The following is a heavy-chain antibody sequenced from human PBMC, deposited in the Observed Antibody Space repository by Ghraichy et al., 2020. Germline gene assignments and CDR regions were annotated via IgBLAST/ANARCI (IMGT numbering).Heavy chain of an antibody. J-gene: IGHJ6*02. CDR3: AKYVSASGGRNYYYYGMDV. Sequence: GGSLRLSCVASGFTFDDYGMHWVRQAPGKGLEWVSGISWNSAPFGYADSVKGRFTISRDNAKNSLYLQMNSLRAEDTALYYCAKYVSASGGRNYYYYGMDVWGQGTTVTVSS. D-gene: IGHD6-13*01. V-gene: IGHV3-9*01. CDR2: ISWNSAPF. CDR1: GFTFDDYG.